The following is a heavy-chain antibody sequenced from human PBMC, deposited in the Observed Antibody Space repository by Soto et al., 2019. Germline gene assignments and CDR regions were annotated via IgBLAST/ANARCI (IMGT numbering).Heavy chain of an antibody. CDR2: IYYSGST. V-gene: IGHV4-61*01. CDR1: GGSVISGSYY. Sequence: SETLSLTCTVSGGSVISGSYYWFWIRQPPGKGLEWIGYIYYSGSTNYNPSHKSRVTIPVDTSKNQFSLKLRSVTAADTAVYYCSRSRREYTSGSFDYWGQGTLVTVSS. D-gene: IGHD3-22*01. J-gene: IGHJ4*02. CDR3: SRSRREYTSGSFDY.